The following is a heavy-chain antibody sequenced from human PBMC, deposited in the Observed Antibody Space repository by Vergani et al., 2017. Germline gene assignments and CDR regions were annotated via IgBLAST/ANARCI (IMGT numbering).Heavy chain of an antibody. CDR1: GFTFSSYG. J-gene: IGHJ6*02. CDR3: AKDSITIVGAGGDYYYGMDV. D-gene: IGHD3-3*01. Sequence: VQLVESGGGVVQPGRSLRLSCAASGFTFSSYGMHWVRQAPGKGLERVAVIWYDGSNKYYADSVKGRFTISRDNSKNTLYLQMNSLRTEDTSVYYCAKDSITIVGAGGDYYYGMDVWGQGTTVTVSS. CDR2: IWYDGSNK. V-gene: IGHV3-33*06.